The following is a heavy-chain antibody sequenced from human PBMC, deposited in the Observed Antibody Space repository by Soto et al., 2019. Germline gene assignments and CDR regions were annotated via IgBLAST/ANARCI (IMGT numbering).Heavy chain of an antibody. CDR1: GFTFSDYY. CDR2: ISSSSSYT. Sequence: GGSLRLSCAASGFTFSDYYMSWIRQAPGKGLEWVSYISSSSSYTNYADSVKGRFTISRDNAKNSLYLQMNSLRAEDTAVYYCARDQLFSETAMVTWGYYGMDVWGQGTTVTVSS. CDR3: ARDQLFSETAMVTWGYYGMDV. J-gene: IGHJ6*02. V-gene: IGHV3-11*06. D-gene: IGHD5-18*01.